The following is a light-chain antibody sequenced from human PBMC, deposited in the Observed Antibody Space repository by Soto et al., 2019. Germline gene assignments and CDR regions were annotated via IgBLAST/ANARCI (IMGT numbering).Light chain of an antibody. CDR1: QSVRSS. V-gene: IGKV3-11*01. J-gene: IGKJ1*01. CDR2: DAS. CDR3: QQRSSWPWT. Sequence: EILLTQSPATLSLSPGERATLSCRASQSVRSSLAWYQQKPGQAPRLLIYDASTRATGIPARFSGSGSGTDCSLTISNLEPEDFAVYCCQQRSSWPWTFGQGAKVEI.